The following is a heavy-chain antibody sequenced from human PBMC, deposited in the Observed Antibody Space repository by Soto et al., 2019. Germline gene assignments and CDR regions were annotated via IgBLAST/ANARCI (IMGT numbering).Heavy chain of an antibody. D-gene: IGHD3-10*01. J-gene: IGHJ2*01. CDR1: GFTFSSYA. CDR3: AKAGGSGSYYIMVWYFDL. CDR2: ISGSGGST. V-gene: IGHV3-23*01. Sequence: PGGSLRLSCAASGFTFSSYAMSWVRQAPGKGLEWVSAISGSGGSTYYADSVKGRFTISRDNSKNTLYLQMNSLRAEDTAVYYCAKAGGSGSYYIMVWYFDLWGRGTLVTVSS.